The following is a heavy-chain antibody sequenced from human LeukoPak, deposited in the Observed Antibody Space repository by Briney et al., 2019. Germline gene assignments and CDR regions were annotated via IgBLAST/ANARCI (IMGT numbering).Heavy chain of an antibody. Sequence: GGSLRLSCAASGFTFSSYWMSWVRQAPGKGLEWAANIKQDGSEKYYVDSVKGRFTISRDNAKNSLYLQMNSLRAEDTAVYYCARDQVPWEGQNWFDPWGQGTLVTVSS. D-gene: IGHD1-26*01. V-gene: IGHV3-7*01. J-gene: IGHJ5*02. CDR2: IKQDGSEK. CDR3: ARDQVPWEGQNWFDP. CDR1: GFTFSSYW.